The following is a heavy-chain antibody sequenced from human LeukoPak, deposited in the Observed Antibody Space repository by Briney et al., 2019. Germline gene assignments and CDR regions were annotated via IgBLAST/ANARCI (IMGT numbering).Heavy chain of an antibody. V-gene: IGHV3-7*04. Sequence: GGSLRLSCAASGFSFGSYWMSWVRQAPGKGLEWVANIKQDGSEEYYVGSVKGRLTISRDNAKNSLYLQMNSLRAEDTAVYYCARGRYYSDTSGPYYFDSWGQGTLVTVSS. D-gene: IGHD3-22*01. CDR1: GFSFGSYW. CDR2: IKQDGSEE. CDR3: ARGRYYSDTSGPYYFDS. J-gene: IGHJ4*02.